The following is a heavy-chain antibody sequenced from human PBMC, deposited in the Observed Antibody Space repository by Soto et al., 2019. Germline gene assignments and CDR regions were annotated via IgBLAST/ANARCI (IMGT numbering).Heavy chain of an antibody. V-gene: IGHV1-8*01. CDR3: ARGPPNEFWRGFGFYYYGMHV. D-gene: IGHD3-3*01. CDR1: GYTFTSYD. Sequence: ASVKVSCKASGYTFTSYDINWVRQAPGQGLEWMGWMNPNRGKTGYAQKFQGRVTMTRNTSISTAYTELSSLRSEDTAVYYCARGPPNEFWRGFGFYYYGMHVWGQGTTGTVSS. J-gene: IGHJ6*02. CDR2: MNPNRGKT.